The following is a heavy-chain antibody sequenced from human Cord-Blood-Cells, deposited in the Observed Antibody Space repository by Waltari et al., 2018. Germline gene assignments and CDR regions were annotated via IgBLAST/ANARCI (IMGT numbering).Heavy chain of an antibody. Sequence: QVQLVQSGAEVKKPGASVKVSCKASGYTFTSYAMHWVRQAPGPRLEWMGWINAGNGNTKYSQKFQGRVTITRDTSASTAYMELSSLRSEDTAVYYCASGVGYYGSGSYYNPHYYYGMDVWGQGTTVTVSS. D-gene: IGHD3-10*01. V-gene: IGHV1-3*01. CDR1: GYTFTSYA. CDR2: INAGNGNT. CDR3: ASGVGYYGSGSYYNPHYYYGMDV. J-gene: IGHJ6*02.